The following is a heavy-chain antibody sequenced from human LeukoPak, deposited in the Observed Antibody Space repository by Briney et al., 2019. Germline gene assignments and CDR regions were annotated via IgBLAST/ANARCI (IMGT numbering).Heavy chain of an antibody. J-gene: IGHJ4*02. V-gene: IGHV3-23*01. Sequence: PGGSLRLSCAASGFTFSSYAMSWVRQAPGKGLEWVSAISGSGGSTYYADSVKGRFTISRDNSKNTLYLQMNSLRAEDTAVYYCARPYTSGYSSGWYYFDYWGQGTLVTVSS. D-gene: IGHD6-19*01. CDR2: ISGSGGST. CDR3: ARPYTSGYSSGWYYFDY. CDR1: GFTFSSYA.